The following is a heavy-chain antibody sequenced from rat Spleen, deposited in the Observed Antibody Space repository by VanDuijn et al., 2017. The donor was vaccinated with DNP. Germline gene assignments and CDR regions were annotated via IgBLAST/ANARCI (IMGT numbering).Heavy chain of an antibody. D-gene: IGHD1-8*01. Sequence: QVQLKESGPGLVQPSQTLSLTCTVSGFSLTKYGISWVRQPPGKGLEWIAAISSGGSSYFNSALKSRLSVSRDTSRSQAFLQMNSLQTEATAIYFCTRVEPRVLSFFSSLFDYWGQGVMVTVSS. CDR3: TRVEPRVLSFFSSLFDY. CDR1: GFSLTKYG. V-gene: IGHV2-6*01. J-gene: IGHJ2*01. CDR2: ISSGGSS.